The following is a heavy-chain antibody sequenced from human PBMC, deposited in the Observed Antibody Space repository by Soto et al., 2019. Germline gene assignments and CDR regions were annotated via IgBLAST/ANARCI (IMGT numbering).Heavy chain of an antibody. CDR2: ISGSGGST. CDR3: AKDILWFGKFDY. V-gene: IGHV3-23*01. Sequence: EVQLLESGGGLVQPGGSLRLSCAASGFTFSSYAMSWVRQAPGKGLEWVSAISGSGGSTYYADSVKGRFTISRDNSKNTLYLQMNSLRAEETAVYYCAKDILWFGKFDYWGQGTLVTVSS. D-gene: IGHD3-10*01. J-gene: IGHJ4*02. CDR1: GFTFSSYA.